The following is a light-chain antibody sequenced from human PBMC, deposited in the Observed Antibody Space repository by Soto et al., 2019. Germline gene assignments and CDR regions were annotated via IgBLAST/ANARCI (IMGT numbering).Light chain of an antibody. CDR3: QNFGDSPFT. CDR2: GAS. V-gene: IGKV3-20*01. CDR1: ETISSHY. Sequence: EIVLMQSPDTLSLSPGERATLSCRASETISSHYIAWYQQKPGQAPGLLIFGASTRATGIPDRFSGSWSGTDFTLTISRLEPEDFAVYYCQNFGDSPFTFGPGTKVDIK. J-gene: IGKJ3*01.